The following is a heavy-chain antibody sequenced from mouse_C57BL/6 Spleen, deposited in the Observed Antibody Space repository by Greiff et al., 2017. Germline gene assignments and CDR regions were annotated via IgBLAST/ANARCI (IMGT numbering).Heavy chain of an antibody. V-gene: IGHV1-39*01. D-gene: IGHD2-5*01. CDR3: AREEGYSNYFDY. J-gene: IGHJ2*01. Sequence: VVEPGASVKISCKASGYSFTDYNMNWVKQSNGKSLEWIGVINPNYGTTSYNQKFKGKATLTVDQSSSTAYMQLNSLTSEDSAVYYCAREEGYSNYFDYWGQGTTLTVSS. CDR2: INPNYGTT. CDR1: GYSFTDYN.